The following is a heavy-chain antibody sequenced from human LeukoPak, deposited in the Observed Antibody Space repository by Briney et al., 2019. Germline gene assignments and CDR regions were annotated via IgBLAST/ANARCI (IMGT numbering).Heavy chain of an antibody. V-gene: IGHV3-23*01. Sequence: GGSLRLSCAASGFTFSSYAMSWVRQAPGKGLEWVSAISGSGGSTYYADSVKGRFTISRDNSKNTLYLQMNSLRAEDTAVYYCAKGRQGQWSIAVAPSDYWGQGTLVTVSS. CDR3: AKGRQGQWSIAVAPSDY. D-gene: IGHD6-19*01. CDR2: ISGSGGST. J-gene: IGHJ4*02. CDR1: GFTFSSYA.